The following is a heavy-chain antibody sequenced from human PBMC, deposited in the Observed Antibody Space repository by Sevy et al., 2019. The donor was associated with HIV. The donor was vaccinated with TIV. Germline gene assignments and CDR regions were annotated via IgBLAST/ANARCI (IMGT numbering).Heavy chain of an antibody. CDR3: AGVAQGELGAFDI. J-gene: IGHJ3*02. Sequence: GGSLRLSCAASGFTFSSYSMNWVRQAPGKGLEWVSYISSSSSTIYYADSVKGRFTISRDNAKNSLYLQMNSLRDEDTAVYYCAGVAQGELGAFDIWGQGTMVTVSS. CDR2: ISSSSSTI. D-gene: IGHD1-26*01. V-gene: IGHV3-48*02. CDR1: GFTFSSYS.